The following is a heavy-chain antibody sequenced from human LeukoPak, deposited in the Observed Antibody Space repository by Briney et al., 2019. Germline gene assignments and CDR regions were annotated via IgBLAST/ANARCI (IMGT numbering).Heavy chain of an antibody. J-gene: IGHJ6*04. CDR3: ARGRGSGSYYARLYYYYGMDV. Sequence: SETLSLTCAVYGGSFSGYYWSWIRQPPGKGLEWIGEINHSGSTNYNPSLKSRVTISVGTSKNQFSLKLSSVTAADTAVYYCARGRGSGSYYARLYYYYGMDVWGKGTTVTVSP. D-gene: IGHD3-10*01. CDR2: INHSGST. V-gene: IGHV4-34*01. CDR1: GGSFSGYY.